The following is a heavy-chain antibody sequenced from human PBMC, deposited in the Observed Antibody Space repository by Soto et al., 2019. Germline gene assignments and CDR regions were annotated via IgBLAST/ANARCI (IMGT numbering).Heavy chain of an antibody. CDR1: GFTFSSYA. V-gene: IGHV3-23*01. CDR2: FFGSFCCT. CDR3: SKDLRRLLRYFDWLFGYFDY. D-gene: IGHD3-9*01. Sequence: GGSLRLSCAASGFTFSSYAMSWVRQAPGKGLELFLVFFGSFCCTYFADSVKGRFTISRDNFKNTLFLQINSLRAEDTAVFYFSKDLRRLLRYFDWLFGYFDYWGQGTLVTVSS. J-gene: IGHJ4*02.